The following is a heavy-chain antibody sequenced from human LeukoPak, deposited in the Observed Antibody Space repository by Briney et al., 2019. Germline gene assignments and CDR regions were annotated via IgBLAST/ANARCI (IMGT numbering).Heavy chain of an antibody. Sequence: ASVKVSCKASGYPFTSYAMNWVRQAPGQGLEWMGWINTNTGNPTYAQGFTGRFVFSLDTSVSTAYLQISSLKAEDTAVYYCARDSVVPAAIWFDPWGQGTLVTVSS. CDR2: INTNTGNP. V-gene: IGHV7-4-1*02. J-gene: IGHJ5*02. CDR3: ARDSVVPAAIWFDP. CDR1: GYPFTSYA. D-gene: IGHD2-2*01.